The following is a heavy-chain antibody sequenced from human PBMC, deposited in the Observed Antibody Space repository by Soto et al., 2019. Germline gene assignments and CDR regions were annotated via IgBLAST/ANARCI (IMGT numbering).Heavy chain of an antibody. D-gene: IGHD3-16*01. J-gene: IGHJ4*02. CDR2: INDSGNT. CDR3: QGGDF. Sequence: PSEPLSLTCSVSGGSFRGYFWSWIRQSPAKGLEWIGEINDSGNTYYNPSFKSRLTISVDTSTSQISLGLTSVTAADSAVYYCQGGDFWGQGTRVTVSS. V-gene: IGHV4-34*01. CDR1: GGSFRGYF.